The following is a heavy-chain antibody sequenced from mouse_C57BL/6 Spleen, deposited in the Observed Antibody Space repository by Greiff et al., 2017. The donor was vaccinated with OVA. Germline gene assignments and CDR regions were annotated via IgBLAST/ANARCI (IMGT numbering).Heavy chain of an antibody. CDR1: GYTFTSYW. CDR3: VSVGYDGEFAD. V-gene: IGHV1-64*01. D-gene: IGHD2-2*01. Sequence: QVQLQQPGAELVKPGASVKLSCKASGYTFTSYWMHWVRQRPGQGLEWIGIIHPNSGSTNYNEKFKSKATLTVDKSSSTAYMQLSSLTSEDSAVYYCVSVGYDGEFADWGKGTLVTVSA. CDR2: IHPNSGST. J-gene: IGHJ3*01.